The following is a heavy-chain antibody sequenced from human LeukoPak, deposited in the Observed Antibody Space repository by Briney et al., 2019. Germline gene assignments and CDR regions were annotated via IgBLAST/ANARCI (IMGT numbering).Heavy chain of an antibody. CDR1: GGSISSYY. D-gene: IGHD4-17*01. CDR2: IYSSGST. CDR3: ARSPTVTNTFDY. J-gene: IGHJ4*02. V-gene: IGHV4-4*07. Sequence: SETLSLTCTVSGGSISSYYWSWIRQPAGKGLEWIGRIYSSGSTNYNPSLNSRVTISVDKPKNQFSLKLSSVTGADTAVYYCARSPTVTNTFDYWGQGTLVTVSS.